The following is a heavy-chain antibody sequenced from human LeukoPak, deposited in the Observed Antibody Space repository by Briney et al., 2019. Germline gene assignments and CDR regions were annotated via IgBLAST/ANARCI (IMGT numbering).Heavy chain of an antibody. J-gene: IGHJ4*02. CDR2: INPSGGST. CDR3: ARDLGYCSGGSCPLSDY. D-gene: IGHD2-15*01. CDR1: GYTFTSYY. V-gene: IGHV1-46*01. Sequence: ASVKVSCKASGYTFTSYYMHWVRQAPGQGLEWMGIINPSGGSTSYAQKFQGRVTMTRDTSTSTVYMELSSLRSEDTAVYYCARDLGYCSGGSCPLSDYWGQGTLVTVSS.